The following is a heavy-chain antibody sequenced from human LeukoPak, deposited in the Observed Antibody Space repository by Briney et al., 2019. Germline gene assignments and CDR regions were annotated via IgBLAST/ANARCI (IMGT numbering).Heavy chain of an antibody. CDR2: ISGSGGST. D-gene: IGHD3-3*01. CDR1: GFTFSSYD. CDR3: AKCPSIFGVVTTY. V-gene: IGHV3-23*01. Sequence: GGSLRLSCAASGFTFSSYDMSWVRQAPGKGLEWVSAISGSGGSTYYADSVKGRFTISRDNSKNTLYLQMNSLRAEDTAVYYCAKCPSIFGVVTTYWGQGTLVTVSS. J-gene: IGHJ4*02.